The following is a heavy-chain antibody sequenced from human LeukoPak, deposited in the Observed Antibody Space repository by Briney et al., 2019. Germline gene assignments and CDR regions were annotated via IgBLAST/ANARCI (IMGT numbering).Heavy chain of an antibody. CDR3: AKDGVVAALGDNWFDP. CDR1: GFTFDDYA. D-gene: IGHD2-15*01. V-gene: IGHV3-43D*03. Sequence: GGSLRLSCAASGFTFDDYAMHWVRQARGKGLEWVSLISWEGGSTYYADSVKGRFTISRDNSKNSLYLQMDSLRPEDTALYYCAKDGVVAALGDNWFDPWGQGTLVTVSS. CDR2: ISWEGGST. J-gene: IGHJ5*02.